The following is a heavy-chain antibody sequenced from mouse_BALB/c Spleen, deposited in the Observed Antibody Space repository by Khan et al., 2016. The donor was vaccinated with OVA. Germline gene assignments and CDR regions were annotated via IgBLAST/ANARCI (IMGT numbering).Heavy chain of an antibody. V-gene: IGHV3-2*02. J-gene: IGHJ3*01. CDR3: AGGRVD. Sequence: EVQLQESGPGLVKPSQSLSLTCTVTGYSITSDYAWNWIRQFPGNKLEWMGYISYSGRTSYTPSLKSRISITRDTSKNQFFLQLNSVTTEDTATYYCAGGRVDWGQGTLVTVSA. D-gene: IGHD3-3*01. CDR1: GYSITSDYA. CDR2: ISYSGRT.